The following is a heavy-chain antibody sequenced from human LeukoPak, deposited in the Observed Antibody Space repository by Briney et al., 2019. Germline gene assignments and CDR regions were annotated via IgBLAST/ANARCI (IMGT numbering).Heavy chain of an antibody. CDR3: ARDAIAAAGTQLPYYYYYMDV. CDR1: GYSENFYG. J-gene: IGHJ6*03. Sequence: GASVKVSCKPSGYSENFYGITWVRQVAGQGLEWMGWISAQHGQTEYAPNSQDRVTMTTDTYTNTAYMELRSLRSDDTAVYYCARDAIAAAGTQLPYYYYYMDVWGKGTTVTISS. D-gene: IGHD6-13*01. CDR2: ISAQHGQT. V-gene: IGHV1-18*01.